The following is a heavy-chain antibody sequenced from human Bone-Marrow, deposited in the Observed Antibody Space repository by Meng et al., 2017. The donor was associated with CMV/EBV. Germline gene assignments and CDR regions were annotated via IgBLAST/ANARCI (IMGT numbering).Heavy chain of an antibody. CDR3: ARDMIGLLWFGELSWFQGYYYYGMDV. CDR1: GFTFRNYG. CDR2: IWSDGSNK. Sequence: GGSLRLSCAVSGFTFRNYGMHWVRQAPGKGLEWVAVIWSDGSNKYYADSVKGRFTISRDNFKNTLYLQMSGLRAEDTAVYYCARDMIGLLWFGELSWFQGYYYYGMDVWGQGTTVTVSS. V-gene: IGHV3-33*04. D-gene: IGHD3-10*01. J-gene: IGHJ6*02.